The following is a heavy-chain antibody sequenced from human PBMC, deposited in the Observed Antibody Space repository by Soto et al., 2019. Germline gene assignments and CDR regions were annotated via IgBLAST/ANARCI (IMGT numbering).Heavy chain of an antibody. V-gene: IGHV5-51*01. CDR2: IYPGDSDT. CDR3: ARHRGSPGSYFGMDV. CDR1: GYSFTSYR. Sequence: GESLKISCQGSGYSFTSYRINWVRQMPGKGLEWMGVIYPGDSDTRYSPSFQGQVTISADKSINTAYLQWRSLKASDTAVYYCARHRGSPGSYFGMDVWGQGTTVTVSS. D-gene: IGHD5-12*01. J-gene: IGHJ6*02.